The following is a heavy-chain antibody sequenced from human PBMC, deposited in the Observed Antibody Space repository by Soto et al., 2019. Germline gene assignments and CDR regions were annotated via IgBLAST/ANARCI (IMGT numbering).Heavy chain of an antibody. CDR1: GYTFTSYG. J-gene: IGHJ3*02. CDR2: ISAYNGNT. V-gene: IGHV1-18*04. CDR3: AGGAINLIKDDAFDI. D-gene: IGHD3-16*01. Sequence: QVQLVQSGAEVKKPGASVKVSCKASGYTFTSYGISWVRQAPGQGLEWMGWISAYNGNTNYAQKLQGRVTMTTDTTKRTGYMEARSLGFCDKGVYYRAGGAINLIKDDAFDIWGQGTMVTVSS.